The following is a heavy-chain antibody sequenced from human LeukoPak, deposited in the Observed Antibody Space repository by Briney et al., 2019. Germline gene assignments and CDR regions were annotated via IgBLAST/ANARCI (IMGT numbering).Heavy chain of an antibody. J-gene: IGHJ4*02. Sequence: SQTLSLTCTVSGGSISSGGYYWSWIRQYPGKGLEWIGYIYYSGSTYYNPSLKSRVTISVDTSKNQFSLKLSSVTAADTAVYYCARGRRYCSSTSCRNPFDYWGQGTLVTVSS. CDR1: GGSISSGGYY. CDR2: IYYSGST. D-gene: IGHD2-2*01. CDR3: ARGRRYCSSTSCRNPFDY. V-gene: IGHV4-31*03.